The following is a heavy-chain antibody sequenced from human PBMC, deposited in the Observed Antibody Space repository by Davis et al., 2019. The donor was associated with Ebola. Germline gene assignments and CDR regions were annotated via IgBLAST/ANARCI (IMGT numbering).Heavy chain of an antibody. CDR3: AKDFSGWDAFDI. CDR2: ISWNSGSI. Sequence: SLKISCAASGFTFSSYSMNWVRQAPGKGLEWVSGISWNSGSIGYADSVKGRFTISRDNAKNSLYLQMNSLRAEDTALYYCAKDFSGWDAFDIWGQGTMVTVSS. J-gene: IGHJ3*02. CDR1: GFTFSSYS. V-gene: IGHV3-9*01. D-gene: IGHD6-19*01.